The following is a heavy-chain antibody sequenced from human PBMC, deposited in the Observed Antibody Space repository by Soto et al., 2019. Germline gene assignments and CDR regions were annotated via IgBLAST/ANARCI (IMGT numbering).Heavy chain of an antibody. CDR1: GFSLSTSGMC. J-gene: IGHJ5*01. CDR3: ARGGGGSCYLDTWLDS. D-gene: IGHD2-15*01. V-gene: IGHV2-70*11. Sequence: SGPTLVNPTQTLTLTFTFAGFSLSTSGMCVSWIRQPPGKALEWLARIDWDDDKYYSTSLKTRLTISKDTSKNQVVLTMTNMDPVDTATYYCARGGGGSCYLDTWLDSWCKGTLVTVSS. CDR2: IDWDDDK.